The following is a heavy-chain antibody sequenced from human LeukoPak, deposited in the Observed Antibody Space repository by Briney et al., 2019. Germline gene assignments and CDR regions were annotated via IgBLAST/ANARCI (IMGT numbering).Heavy chain of an antibody. Sequence: GGSMRLSCTASGFTFSSYEMNWVRKGPGKGLELFSYISSGGGTIYYADSVKGRFTISRDNAKNSLYLQMNSLRAEDTAVYYCVRDLDYWGQGTLVTVSS. CDR2: ISSGGGTI. CDR3: VRDLDY. J-gene: IGHJ4*02. V-gene: IGHV3-48*03. CDR1: GFTFSSYE.